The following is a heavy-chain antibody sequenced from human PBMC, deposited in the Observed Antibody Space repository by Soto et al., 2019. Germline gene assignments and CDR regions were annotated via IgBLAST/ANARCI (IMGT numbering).Heavy chain of an antibody. CDR1: GFTFSSYA. V-gene: IGHV3-30-3*01. Sequence: QVQLVESGGGVVQPGRSLRLSCAASGFTFSSYAMHWVRQAPGKGLEWVAVISYDGSNKYYADSVKGRFTISRDNSKNTLYLQMNSLRAEDTAVYYCARDSRITMVRGSGMDVW. CDR2: ISYDGSNK. D-gene: IGHD3-10*01. J-gene: IGHJ6*01. CDR3: ARDSRITMVRGSGMDV.